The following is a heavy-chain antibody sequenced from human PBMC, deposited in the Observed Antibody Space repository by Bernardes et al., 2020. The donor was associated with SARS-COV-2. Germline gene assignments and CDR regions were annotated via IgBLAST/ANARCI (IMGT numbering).Heavy chain of an antibody. J-gene: IGHJ4*02. V-gene: IGHV4-39*01. D-gene: IGHD1-1*01. Sequence: SETLSLTCTVSGDSISSSSDYWGWIRQPPGKGLEWIGSIDYSGSTYYNPSLKSRVTISVDTSKNQFSVRLSSVTAADTAVFYCARHLTTGRWDYFDYWGQGTLVTVSS. CDR2: IDYSGST. CDR3: ARHLTTGRWDYFDY. CDR1: GDSISSSSDY.